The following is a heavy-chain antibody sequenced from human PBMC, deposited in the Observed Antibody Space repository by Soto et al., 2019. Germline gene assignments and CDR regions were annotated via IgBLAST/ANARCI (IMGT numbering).Heavy chain of an antibody. J-gene: IGHJ4*02. CDR3: ARSYYHDSSAYYYDY. Sequence: YHADSVKGRFTISRDNAKNSVDLQMNSLRDEDTAVYYCARSYYHDSSAYYYDYWGQGALVTVSS. V-gene: IGHV3-48*02. D-gene: IGHD3-22*01.